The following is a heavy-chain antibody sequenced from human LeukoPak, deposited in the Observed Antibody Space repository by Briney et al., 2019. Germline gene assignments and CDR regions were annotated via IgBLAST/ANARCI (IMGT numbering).Heavy chain of an antibody. CDR1: GFTFSSYG. CDR3: AKGGYYDFWSGYSSLGSFDY. Sequence: GGSLRLSCAASGFTFSSYGMHWVRQAPGKGLEWVSGISGSGGSTYYADSVKGRFTISRDNSKNTLYLQMNSLRAEDTAVYYCAKGGYYDFWSGYSSLGSFDYWGQGTLVTVSS. V-gene: IGHV3-23*01. D-gene: IGHD3-3*01. J-gene: IGHJ4*02. CDR2: ISGSGGST.